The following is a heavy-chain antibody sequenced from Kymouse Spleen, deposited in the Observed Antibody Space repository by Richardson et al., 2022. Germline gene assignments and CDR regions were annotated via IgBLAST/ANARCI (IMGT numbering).Heavy chain of an antibody. CDR1: GFTFSGSA. Sequence: EVQLVESGGGLVQPGGSLKLSCAASGFTFSGSAMHWVRQASGKGLEWVGRIRSKANSYATAYAASVKGRFTISRDDSKNTAYLQMNSLKTEDTAVYYCCGYSGYDAFDIWGQGTMVTVSS. V-gene: IGHV3-73*02. J-gene: IGHJ3*02. CDR2: IRSKANSYAT. D-gene: IGHD5-12*01. CDR3: CGYSGYDAFDI.